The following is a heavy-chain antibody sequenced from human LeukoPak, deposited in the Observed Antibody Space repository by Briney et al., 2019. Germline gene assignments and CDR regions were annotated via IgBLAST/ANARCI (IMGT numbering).Heavy chain of an antibody. J-gene: IGHJ5*02. CDR1: GYSISNGYY. CDR2: IYHNGTT. CDR3: ARGWQQQLVRGVGWFDP. V-gene: IGHV4-38-2*02. Sequence: SETLSLTCSVSGYSISNGYYWGWIRQPPGKGLEWIGSIYHNGTTNYNPSLKSRVTMSVDTSKNQFSLKLSSVTAADTAVYYCARGWQQQLVRGVGWFDPWGQGTLVTVSS. D-gene: IGHD6-13*01.